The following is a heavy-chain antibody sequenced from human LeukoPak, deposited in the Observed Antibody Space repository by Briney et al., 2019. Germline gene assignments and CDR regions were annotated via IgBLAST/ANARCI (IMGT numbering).Heavy chain of an antibody. V-gene: IGHV3-23*01. CDR2: VSGSGATT. Sequence: GGSLRLSCAASGFTYDNYAMSWVRQAPGKGLEWVSSVSGSGATTYYADSVKGRFTISRDNSKNTLHLQMSSLRADDTAICYCAKDGGGWYTSGWYYFDYWGQGTLVTASS. J-gene: IGHJ4*02. CDR3: AKDGGGWYTSGWYYFDY. D-gene: IGHD6-19*01. CDR1: GFTYDNYA.